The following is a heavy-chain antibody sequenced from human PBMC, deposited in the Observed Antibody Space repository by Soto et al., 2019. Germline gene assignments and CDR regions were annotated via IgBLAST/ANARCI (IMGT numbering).Heavy chain of an antibody. CDR2: IYYDGRT. CDR1: GGSFSSSSHY. V-gene: IGHV4-39*01. D-gene: IGHD2-8*01. J-gene: IGHJ4*01. CDR3: ARRSHTNWPAY. Sequence: SETLSLTCTVSGGSFSSSSHYWVWIRQPPGKGLEWVGSIYYDGRTYYNASLKSRVTISVDTSKNQFSLKVNSVTVADTAVYYCARRSHTNWPAYWGHGTLVTVSS.